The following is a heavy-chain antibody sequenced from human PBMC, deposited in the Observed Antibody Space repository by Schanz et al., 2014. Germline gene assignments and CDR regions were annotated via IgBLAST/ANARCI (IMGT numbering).Heavy chain of an antibody. Sequence: EVQLVESGGGLVQPGGSLRLSCAASGFTFGDYAMTWVRQAPGKGLEWLSVISASGGDTYYADSVKGRFTMSRDNAKNSVFLQMNSLRAEDTAVYYCAKSQGSSFDSWGQGTLVTVSS. V-gene: IGHV3-23*04. CDR3: AKSQGSSFDS. CDR1: GFTFGDYA. J-gene: IGHJ4*02. CDR2: ISASGGDT. D-gene: IGHD6-13*01.